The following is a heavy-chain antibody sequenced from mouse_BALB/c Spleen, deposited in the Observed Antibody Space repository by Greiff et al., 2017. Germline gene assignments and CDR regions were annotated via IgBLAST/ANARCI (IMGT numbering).Heavy chain of an antibody. CDR3: TTAFAY. Sequence: QVQLKQSGAELVRPGASVTLSCKASGYTFTDYEMHWVKQTPVHGLEWIGAIDPETGGTAYNQKFKGKATLTADKSSSTAYMELRSLTSEDSAVYYCTTAFAYWGQGTLVTVSA. CDR2: IDPETGGT. V-gene: IGHV1-15*01. CDR1: GYTFTDYE. J-gene: IGHJ3*01.